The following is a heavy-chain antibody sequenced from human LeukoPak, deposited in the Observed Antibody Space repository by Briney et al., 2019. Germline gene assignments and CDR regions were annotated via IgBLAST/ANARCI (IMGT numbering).Heavy chain of an antibody. V-gene: IGHV3-23*01. D-gene: IGHD6-13*01. CDR1: GLTFSSYA. Sequence: GGSLRLSCAASGLTFSSYAMSWVRQAPGKGLEWVSAISGSGGSTYYADSVKGRFTISRDNSKNTLYLQMNSLRAEDTAVYYCASSKVSSSWLVDYWGQGTLVTVSS. CDR3: ASSKVSSSWLVDY. J-gene: IGHJ4*02. CDR2: ISGSGGST.